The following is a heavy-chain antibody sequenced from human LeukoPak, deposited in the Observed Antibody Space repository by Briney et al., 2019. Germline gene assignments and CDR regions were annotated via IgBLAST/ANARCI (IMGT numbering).Heavy chain of an antibody. V-gene: IGHV4-34*01. CDR3: ARVAYYDFWSGYPYYYYMDV. J-gene: IGHJ6*03. CDR1: GGSFSGYY. CDR2: INHSGST. D-gene: IGHD3-3*01. Sequence: SETLSLTCAVYGGSFSGYYWSWIRQPPGEGLEWIGEINHSGSTNYNPSLKSRVTISVDTSKNQFSLKLSSVTAADTAVYYCARVAYYDFWSGYPYYYYMDVWGKGTTVTVSS.